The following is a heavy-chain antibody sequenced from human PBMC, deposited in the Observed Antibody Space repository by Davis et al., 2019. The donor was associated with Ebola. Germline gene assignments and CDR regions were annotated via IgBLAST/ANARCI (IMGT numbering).Heavy chain of an antibody. CDR2: INPSGGST. V-gene: IGHV1-46*01. D-gene: IGHD1-26*01. J-gene: IGHJ3*02. Sequence: ASVKVSCKASGYTFTSYYMHWVRQAPGQGLEWMGIINPSGGSTSYAQKFQGRVTMTRDTSTSTVYMELSSLRSEDTAVYYCARETGALVGATAFDIWGQGTMVTVSS. CDR3: ARETGALVGATAFDI. CDR1: GYTFTSYY.